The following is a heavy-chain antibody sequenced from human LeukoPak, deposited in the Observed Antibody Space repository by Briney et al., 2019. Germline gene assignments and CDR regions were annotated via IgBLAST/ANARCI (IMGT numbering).Heavy chain of an antibody. D-gene: IGHD3-10*01. CDR2: IYYSGST. Sequence: SQTLSLTCTVSGGSIRSGGYYWSWIRQTPGKGLEWIGYIYYSGSTYYNPSPKSRIIISVDTSKNQFSLNLSSVTAADTAVYYCAEVPNLPGTNTFDFWGQGTRVTVSS. J-gene: IGHJ4*02. V-gene: IGHV4-30-4*08. CDR3: AEVPNLPGTNTFDF. CDR1: GGSIRSGGYY.